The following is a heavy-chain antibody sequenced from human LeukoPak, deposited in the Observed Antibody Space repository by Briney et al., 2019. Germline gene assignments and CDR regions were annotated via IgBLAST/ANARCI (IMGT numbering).Heavy chain of an antibody. CDR3: ARLNYGGNTACDY. Sequence: PETLSLTCTVSGGSISSISNYWGWIRQPPGNGLEWIGSIYYSGSTYYNPSLKRRLTISVDTTKNQFSLKLSSVTAADAAVYFWARLNYGGNTACDYWGQGTLVTVSS. CDR1: GGSISSISNY. J-gene: IGHJ4*02. V-gene: IGHV4-39*01. CDR2: IYYSGST. D-gene: IGHD4-23*01.